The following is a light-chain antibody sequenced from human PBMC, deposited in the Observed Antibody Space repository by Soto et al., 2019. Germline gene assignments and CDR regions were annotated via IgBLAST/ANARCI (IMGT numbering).Light chain of an antibody. Sequence: DIQMTQSPSTLSASVGDSVTITCRASQSISNWLAWYQQKPGKAPKLLIYKTSNLDSGVPSRFSGSGSGTAFSLTISSLQPADFATYYCQQYKSFSLTFGGGTRVEVK. CDR3: QQYKSFSLT. CDR1: QSISNW. CDR2: KTS. V-gene: IGKV1-5*03. J-gene: IGKJ4*01.